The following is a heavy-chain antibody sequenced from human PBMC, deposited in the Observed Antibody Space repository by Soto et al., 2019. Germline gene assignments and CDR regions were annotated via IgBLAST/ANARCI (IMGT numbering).Heavy chain of an antibody. J-gene: IGHJ5*02. D-gene: IGHD6-25*01. Sequence: QVQLVQSGAEVKKPGAAVKVSCKASGYTFSDRNMHWVRQAPGQGLEWMAWINPGSGVTDYAQKCKGRVTMTRDTSISTAYMEMSSLTSDDTAVYYCARGVGSGGFDPWGQGTMVTVSS. V-gene: IGHV1-2*02. CDR2: INPGSGVT. CDR3: ARGVGSGGFDP. CDR1: GYTFSDRN.